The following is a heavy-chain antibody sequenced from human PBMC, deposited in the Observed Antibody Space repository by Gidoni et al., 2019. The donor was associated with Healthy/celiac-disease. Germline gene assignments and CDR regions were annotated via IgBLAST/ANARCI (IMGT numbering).Heavy chain of an antibody. D-gene: IGHD4-17*01. CDR2: IWYDGSNK. CDR1: GFTFSRSG. CDR3: ARERWEAAVYGDSAAEYFQH. V-gene: IGHV3-33*01. Sequence: QVQLVESGGGVVQPGRSLRLSCAASGFTFSRSGMHWVRQAPGKGLEWVAVIWYDGSNKYYADSVKGRFTISRDNSKNTLYLQMNSLRAEDTAVYYCARERWEAAVYGDSAAEYFQHWGQGTLVTVSS. J-gene: IGHJ1*01.